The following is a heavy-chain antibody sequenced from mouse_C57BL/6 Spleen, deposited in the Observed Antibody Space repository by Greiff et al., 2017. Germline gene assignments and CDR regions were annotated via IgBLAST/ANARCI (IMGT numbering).Heavy chain of an antibody. Sequence: EVKLVESGPELVKPGASVKLSCKASGYSFTGYYMNWVKQSPEKSLEWLGEITHSTGGHTYNQKFKAKATLTVDKSSSTAYIQLKSLTSEDSAVYYCAREGPLYDVYSVMDYWGQGTSVTVSS. CDR2: ITHSTGGH. J-gene: IGHJ4*01. CDR1: GYSFTGYY. CDR3: AREGPLYDVYSVMDY. D-gene: IGHD2-3*01. V-gene: IGHV1-42*01.